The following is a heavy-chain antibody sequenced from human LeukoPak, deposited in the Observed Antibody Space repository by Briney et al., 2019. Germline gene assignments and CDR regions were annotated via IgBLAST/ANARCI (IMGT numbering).Heavy chain of an antibody. CDR2: ISGSGGST. V-gene: IGHV3-23*01. Sequence: GGSLRLSCAASGFTFSSYAMSWVRQAPGKGLEWVSAISGSGGSTYYADSVKGRFTISRDNSKNTLYLQMNSLRAEDTAVYYCARGGVVFGVVIPKYYYYGMDVWGQGTTVTVSS. CDR1: GFTFSSYA. D-gene: IGHD3-3*01. J-gene: IGHJ6*02. CDR3: ARGGVVFGVVIPKYYYYGMDV.